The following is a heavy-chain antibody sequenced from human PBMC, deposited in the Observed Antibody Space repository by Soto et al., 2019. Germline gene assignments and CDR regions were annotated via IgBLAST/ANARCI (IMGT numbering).Heavy chain of an antibody. J-gene: IGHJ3*01. CDR3: ARRARTATNNWGAFDV. CDR1: GFTFNTYV. V-gene: IGHV3-23*01. Sequence: PAGSLRLSCAASGFTFNTYVMNWVRQAPGKGLEWVSTISYSADKTHYADSVEGRFTISRDNSRDTLFLQMNSLRADDAAVYYCARRARTATNNWGAFDVWGQGTMVTVSS. D-gene: IGHD1-7*01. CDR2: ISYSADKT.